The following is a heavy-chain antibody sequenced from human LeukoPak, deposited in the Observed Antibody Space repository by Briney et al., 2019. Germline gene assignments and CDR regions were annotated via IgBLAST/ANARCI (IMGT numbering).Heavy chain of an antibody. Sequence: GGSLRLSCAASGFTFTTYGMHCVRQAPGKELKWVAVISYDGSNKYYADSVKGRFTISRDNSKNTLYLQMNSLRAEDTAVYYCSKHLHKGFDYWGQGTLVTVSS. CDR1: GFTFTTYG. V-gene: IGHV3-30*18. CDR3: SKHLHKGFDY. CDR2: ISYDGSNK. J-gene: IGHJ4*02.